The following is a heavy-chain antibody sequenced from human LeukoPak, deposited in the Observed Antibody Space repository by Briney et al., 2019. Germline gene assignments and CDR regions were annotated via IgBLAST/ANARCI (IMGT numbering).Heavy chain of an antibody. CDR2: INPNSDGT. D-gene: IGHD5-24*01. V-gene: IGHV1-2*02. CDR1: GYTFTDYY. Sequence: ASVKVSCKASGYTFTDYYIHWVRQAPGQGLEWMGWINPNSDGTKYARRFQGRVTMTRDASISTAYTELSSLRSDDTAVYYCARVVDGYNYGAFDIWGQGTVVTVSS. J-gene: IGHJ3*02. CDR3: ARVVDGYNYGAFDI.